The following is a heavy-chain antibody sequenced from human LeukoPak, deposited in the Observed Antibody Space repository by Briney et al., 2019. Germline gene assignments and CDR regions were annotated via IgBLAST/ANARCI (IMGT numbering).Heavy chain of an antibody. J-gene: IGHJ5*02. CDR1: GGFVTSQEYY. D-gene: IGHD3/OR15-3a*01. CDR3: AAYDVSTGRPPDP. CDR2: AFYGGST. Sequence: PSETLSLTCSVSGGFVTSQEYYWAWIRQPPGRGLEWIGAAFYGGSTYYNPSLKSRATISVDTSQNQFSLKLTSVTAADTAAFYCAAYDVSTGRPPDPWGQGTLVTVSS. V-gene: IGHV4-39*01.